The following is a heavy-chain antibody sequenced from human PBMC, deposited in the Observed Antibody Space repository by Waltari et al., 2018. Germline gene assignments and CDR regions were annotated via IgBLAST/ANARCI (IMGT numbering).Heavy chain of an antibody. Sequence: QVQLVQSGAEVKKPGSSVRVSCKASGGTFSSYAISGVRRARGQGLEWRGGTIPILGTANSAPKFQIRVTITADESTSTAYMELSSLRSEDTAVYYCARSETTVANFDYWGQGTLVTVSS. J-gene: IGHJ4*02. CDR2: TIPILGTA. CDR1: GGTFSSYA. D-gene: IGHD4-17*01. CDR3: ARSETTVANFDY. V-gene: IGHV1-69*01.